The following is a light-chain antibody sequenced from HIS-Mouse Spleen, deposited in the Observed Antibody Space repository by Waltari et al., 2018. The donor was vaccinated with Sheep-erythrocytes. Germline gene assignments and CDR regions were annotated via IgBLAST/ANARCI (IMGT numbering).Light chain of an antibody. V-gene: IGKV1-39*01. CDR2: AAS. CDR3: QQSYSTPPLT. CDR1: QSLRSY. Sequence: DIQMTQSPSSLSASVGDRVTIPCRASQSLRSYLDWYQQKPGKAPKLLIYAASSLQSGVPSRFSGSGSGTDFTLTISSLQPEDFATYYCQQSYSTPPLTFGGGTKVEIK. J-gene: IGKJ4*01.